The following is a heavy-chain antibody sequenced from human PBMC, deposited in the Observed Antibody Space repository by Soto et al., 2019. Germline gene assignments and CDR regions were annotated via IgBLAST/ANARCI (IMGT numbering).Heavy chain of an antibody. J-gene: IGHJ5*02. Sequence: QVQLVQSGAEVKKPGASVKVSCNASGYTFINHGISWVRQAPGQGLEWMGWISGYNANTNYAQKFQGRVTMTTDTSTSSAYMKLKSLTSDDTXVXXCXRDXXTXXXRLDPXXXGTLVTVSS. CDR2: ISGYNANT. V-gene: IGHV1-18*01. CDR3: XRDXXTXXXRLDP. CDR1: GYTFINHG.